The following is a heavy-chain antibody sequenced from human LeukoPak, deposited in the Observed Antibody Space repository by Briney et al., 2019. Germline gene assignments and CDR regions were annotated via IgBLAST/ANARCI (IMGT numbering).Heavy chain of an antibody. CDR1: GFTFSTFG. CDR3: AKDRAFGDYFEC. D-gene: IGHD3-3*01. CDR2: IRYDGTNK. V-gene: IGHV3-30*02. Sequence: PGGSLRLSCAASGFTFSTFGMHWIRQAPGKGLEWVAFIRYDGTNKQYLDSVKARFTISRDNSNNMLYLQMNSLRPEDTGVYYCAKDRAFGDYFECWGQGTLDTVCS. J-gene: IGHJ4*02.